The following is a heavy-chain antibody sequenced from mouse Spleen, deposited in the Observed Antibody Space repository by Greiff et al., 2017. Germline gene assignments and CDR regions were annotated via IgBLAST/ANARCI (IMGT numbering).Heavy chain of an antibody. CDR3: ARSYGSSPAWFAY. V-gene: IGHV1-39*01. CDR2: INPNYGTT. J-gene: IGHJ3*01. CDR1: GYSFTDYN. Sequence: VQLKESGPELVKPGASVKISCKASGYSFTDYNMNWVKQSNGKSLEWIGVINPNYGTTSYNQKFKGKATLTVDQSSSTAYMQLNSLTSEDSAVYYCARSYGSSPAWFAYWGQGTLVTVSA. D-gene: IGHD1-1*01.